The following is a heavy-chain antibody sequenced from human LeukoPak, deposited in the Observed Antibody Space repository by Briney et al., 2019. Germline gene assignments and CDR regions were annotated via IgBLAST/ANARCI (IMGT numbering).Heavy chain of an antibody. V-gene: IGHV3-30*02. D-gene: IGHD5/OR15-5a*01. J-gene: IGHJ3*02. CDR1: GFTFSSYG. Sequence: PGGSLRLSCAASGFTFSSYGMHWVRQAPGKGLEWVAFIRYDGSNKYYADSVKGRFTISRDNSKNTLYLQMNSLRAEDTAVYYCAREREPLRGDAFDIWGQGTMVTVSS. CDR2: IRYDGSNK. CDR3: AREREPLRGDAFDI.